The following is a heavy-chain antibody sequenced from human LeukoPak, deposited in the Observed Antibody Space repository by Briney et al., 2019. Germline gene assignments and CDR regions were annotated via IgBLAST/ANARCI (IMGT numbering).Heavy chain of an antibody. D-gene: IGHD3-10*01. CDR1: GGSISSYY. J-gene: IGHJ4*02. CDR3: ARRGFFDF. Sequence: SETLSLTCTVSGGSISSYYWSWTRQPPGKGLEWIGFIFDSGSINYNPSLKSRVSISIDTSKNQFSLKLSSVTAADTAVYYCARRGFFDFWGQGTLVTVSS. CDR2: IFDSGSI. V-gene: IGHV4-59*08.